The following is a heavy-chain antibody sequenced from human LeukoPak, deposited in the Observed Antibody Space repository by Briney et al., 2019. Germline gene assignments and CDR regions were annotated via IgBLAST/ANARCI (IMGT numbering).Heavy chain of an antibody. CDR1: GCTLSRVS. CDR3: VRGVGVSRFNYFDP. J-gene: IGHJ5*02. V-gene: IGHV3-33*01. CDR2: IWYDASNK. D-gene: IGHD6-13*01. Sequence: GGSLRLSCSATGCTLSRVSMHWVGQAAAKGLEWVAVIWYDASNKYYADSVKGRFTISRDNSKNTLFLQMNSLRDDDTAVYYCVRGVGVSRFNYFDPWGQGTLVIVSA.